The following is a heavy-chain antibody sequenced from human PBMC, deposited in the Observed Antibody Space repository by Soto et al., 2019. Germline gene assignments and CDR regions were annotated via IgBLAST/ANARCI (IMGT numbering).Heavy chain of an antibody. Sequence: GASVKVSCKASGYIFTGYYLHWVRQAPGQGLEWMGWINPDSGGTYYAQKFQGRVTMTRDTSIITAYMELSTLRSDDTAVYYFAREPRGAGAATNWFGPWGQGTLVTVAS. J-gene: IGHJ5*02. D-gene: IGHD6-19*01. CDR3: AREPRGAGAATNWFGP. CDR2: INPDSGGT. V-gene: IGHV1-2*02. CDR1: GYIFTGYY.